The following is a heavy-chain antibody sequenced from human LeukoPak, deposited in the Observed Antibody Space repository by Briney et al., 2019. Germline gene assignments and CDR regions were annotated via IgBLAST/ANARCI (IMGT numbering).Heavy chain of an antibody. CDR1: GFTQNA. D-gene: IGHD4-23*01. CDR2: ISGSGGST. J-gene: IGHJ6*03. CDR3: AKVGQTTVVTPGQYYYYYMDV. V-gene: IGHV3-23*01. Sequence: GGSLRLSCEASGFTQNAMGWVRQAPGKGLEWVSAISGSGGSTYYADSVKGRFTISRDNSKNTLYLQMNSLRAEDTAVYYCAKVGQTTVVTPGQYYYYYMDVWGKGTTVTVSS.